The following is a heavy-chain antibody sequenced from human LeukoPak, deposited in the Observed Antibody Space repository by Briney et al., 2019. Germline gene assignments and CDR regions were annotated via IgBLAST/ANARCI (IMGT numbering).Heavy chain of an antibody. Sequence: KAGGSLRLSCAASGFTFSIYSMNWVRQPPGKGLEWIGSIYYSGSTYYNPSLKSRVTISVDTSKNQFSLKLSSVTAADTAVYYCARHPATVVTEVGYFDYWGQGTLVTVSS. CDR1: GFTFSIYSMN. CDR3: ARHPATVVTEVGYFDY. D-gene: IGHD4-23*01. J-gene: IGHJ4*02. V-gene: IGHV4-39*01. CDR2: IYYSGST.